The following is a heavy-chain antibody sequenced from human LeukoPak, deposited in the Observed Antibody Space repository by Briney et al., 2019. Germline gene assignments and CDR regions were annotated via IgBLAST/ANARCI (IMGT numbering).Heavy chain of an antibody. V-gene: IGHV3-21*01. J-gene: IGHJ4*02. CDR3: ARGGNSGCDH. D-gene: IGHD5-12*01. CDR1: GFTFSTYT. CDR2: ISGGYNEI. Sequence: GGSLRLSCAASGFTFSTYTLNWVRQAPGKGLEWVSSISGGYNEIYYTDSVKGRFTISRDNAKNSLFLQVDTLRAEDTAVYYCARGGNSGCDHWGQGTLVTVSS.